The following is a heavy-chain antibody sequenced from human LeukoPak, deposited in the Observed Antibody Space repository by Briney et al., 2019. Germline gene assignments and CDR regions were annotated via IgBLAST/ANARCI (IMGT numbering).Heavy chain of an antibody. D-gene: IGHD3-16*01. CDR1: GGSINSSSYY. J-gene: IGHJ4*02. Sequence: SETLSLTCTVSGGSINSSSYYWDWIRQPPGKGLEWIVSVYYTGSTYDNPSLKSRVTISVDTSKNQFSLKLSSVTAADTAVYYCARPPLGYGRNYFDYWGQGTLVTVSS. V-gene: IGHV4-39*07. CDR2: VYYTGST. CDR3: ARPPLGYGRNYFDY.